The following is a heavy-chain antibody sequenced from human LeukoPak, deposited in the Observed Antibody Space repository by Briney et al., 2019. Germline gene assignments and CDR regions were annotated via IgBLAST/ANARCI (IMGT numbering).Heavy chain of an antibody. CDR1: GFTFSSYS. CDR2: ISSSSSYI. Sequence: GGSLRLSCAASGFTFSSYSMNWVRQAPGKGLEWVSSISSSSSYIYYADSVKGRFTISRDNAKNSLYLQMNSLRAEDTAVYYCATGTYDSSGYYFGEDYWGQGTLVTVSS. V-gene: IGHV3-21*01. J-gene: IGHJ4*02. CDR3: ATGTYDSSGYYFGEDY. D-gene: IGHD3-22*01.